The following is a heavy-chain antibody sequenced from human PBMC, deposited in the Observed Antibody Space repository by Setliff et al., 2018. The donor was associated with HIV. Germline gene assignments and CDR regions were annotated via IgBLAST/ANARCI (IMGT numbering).Heavy chain of an antibody. CDR1: GDSISGFY. D-gene: IGHD2-15*01. V-gene: IGHV4-59*08. J-gene: IGHJ4*02. CDR2: IYSSGST. CDR3: ARRVVLAAAFDY. Sequence: SETLSLTCTVSGDSISGFYWSWIRQPPGKGLECIGYIYSSGSTNYNPSLKSRVTMSVDTSKSQFSLELRSVTAADTAVYYCARRVVLAAAFDYWGQGALVTVS.